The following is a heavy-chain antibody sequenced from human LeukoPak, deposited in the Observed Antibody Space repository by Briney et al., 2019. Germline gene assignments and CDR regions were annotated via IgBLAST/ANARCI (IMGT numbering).Heavy chain of an antibody. CDR2: ISSNGNDK. J-gene: IGHJ4*02. CDR1: GVTFSNYG. D-gene: IGHD5-12*01. V-gene: IGHV3-30*03. CDR3: TTKVIRGNSGDDYDD. Sequence: GGSLRLSCAASGVTFSNYGMHWVRQAPGKGLEWVALISSNGNDKLYGDSVKGRFTISRDYSKSTLYLQMNSLRVEDTAVYYCTTKVIRGNSGDDYDDWGQGTLVTVSS.